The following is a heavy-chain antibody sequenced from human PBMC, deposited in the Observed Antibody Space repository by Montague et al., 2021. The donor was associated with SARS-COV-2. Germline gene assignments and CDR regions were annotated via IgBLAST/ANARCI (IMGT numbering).Heavy chain of an antibody. CDR1: GGSISSYY. Sequence: SESLSLTCTVSGGSISSYYWSWIRQPPGKGLEWIGYMCYSGSTNYNPSLMSRVTLSVDTSKNQFSLKLSSVTAADTAVYYCARDFDYWGQGTLVTVSS. CDR3: ARDFDY. CDR2: MCYSGST. J-gene: IGHJ4*02. V-gene: IGHV4-59*13.